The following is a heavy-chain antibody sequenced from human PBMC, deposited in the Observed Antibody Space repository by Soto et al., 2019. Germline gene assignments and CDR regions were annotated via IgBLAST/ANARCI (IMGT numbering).Heavy chain of an antibody. CDR2: INDRGSI. J-gene: IGHJ2*01. Sequence: QVQLQQWGAGPLRPLETLSLTCGVSGGSFRGYYWAWIRQSPGKGLEWIGEINDRGSINYDPHLKSRVSFSVDTSKNHYSLNLRSVTAADTAVYYCARESHDILTGPPWVWYFDLWGRGTLVTVSS. CDR3: ARESHDILTGPPWVWYFDL. V-gene: IGHV4-34*01. CDR1: GGSFRGYY. D-gene: IGHD3-9*01.